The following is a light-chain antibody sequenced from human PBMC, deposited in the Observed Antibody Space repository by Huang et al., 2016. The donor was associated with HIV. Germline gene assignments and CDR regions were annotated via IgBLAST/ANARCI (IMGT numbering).Light chain of an antibody. J-gene: IGKJ1*01. CDR1: QSVSSSY. CDR2: GAS. Sequence: EIVLTQSPGTLFLSPGARATLSCRASQSVSSSYLAWYQQKPGQAPRLVIHGASSRATGIPDRFSGSGSGTDFTLTISRLEPEDFAVYYCQQYGTSPQTCGQGTEVEIK. CDR3: QQYGTSPQT. V-gene: IGKV3-20*01.